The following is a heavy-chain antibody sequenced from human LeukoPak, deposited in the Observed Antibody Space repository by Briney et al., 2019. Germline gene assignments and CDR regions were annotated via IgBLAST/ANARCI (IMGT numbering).Heavy chain of an antibody. J-gene: IGHJ3*02. V-gene: IGHV4-59*08. CDR2: IYYRGTT. D-gene: IGHD6-13*01. Sequence: SETLSPTCTVSGGSINISYWSWIRQPPGKGLEWIGYIYYRGTTNYNPSLKSRVTISVDTSKNQYSLKLSSVTAADTAVYYCARSGVFTGYDAFDIWGQGTRVTVSS. CDR1: GGSINISY. CDR3: ARSGVFTGYDAFDI.